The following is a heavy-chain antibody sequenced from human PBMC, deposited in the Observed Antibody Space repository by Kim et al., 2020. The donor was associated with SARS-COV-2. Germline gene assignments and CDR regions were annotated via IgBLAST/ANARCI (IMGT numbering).Heavy chain of an antibody. CDR2: IYYSGST. CDR3: ARQGFEWRILTGYCNWFDP. CDR1: GGSISSSSYY. J-gene: IGHJ5*02. V-gene: IGHV4-39*01. D-gene: IGHD3-9*01. Sequence: SETLSLTCTVSGGSISSSSYYWGWIRQPPGKGLEWIGSIYYSGSTYYNPSLKSRVTISVDTSKNQFSLKLSSVTAADTAVYYCARQGFEWRILTGYCNWFDPWGQGTLVTVSS.